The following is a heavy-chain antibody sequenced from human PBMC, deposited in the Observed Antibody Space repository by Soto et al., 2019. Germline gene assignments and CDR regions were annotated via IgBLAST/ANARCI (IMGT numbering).Heavy chain of an antibody. Sequence: KASETLSLTCTVSGGSFSSSSYYWGWIRQTPGKGLGWIGSIYYSGTTHHNPSLKSRVTISVDTSKNQFTLKLTSVTAADTAVYHCVGHSGYSSSWGEFDPWGQGTLVTVSS. CDR2: IYYSGTT. D-gene: IGHD6-13*01. CDR3: VGHSGYSSSWGEFDP. CDR1: GGSFSSSSYY. J-gene: IGHJ5*02. V-gene: IGHV4-39*01.